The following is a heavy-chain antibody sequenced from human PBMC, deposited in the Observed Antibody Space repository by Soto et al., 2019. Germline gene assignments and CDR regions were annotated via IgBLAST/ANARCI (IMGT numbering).Heavy chain of an antibody. CDR3: ARDGTTGPTNYHYAMDV. D-gene: IGHD4-17*01. Sequence: GGSLRLSGSASGFTLSSYHMDWVRPAPGKGLEWVSYITINSGTIHSADSVQGRFTISRDNAKNSLYLQMDSLRAEDTAVYFCARDGTTGPTNYHYAMDVWGQGTTVTVSS. CDR1: GFTLSSYH. V-gene: IGHV3-48*03. CDR2: ITINSGTI. J-gene: IGHJ6*02.